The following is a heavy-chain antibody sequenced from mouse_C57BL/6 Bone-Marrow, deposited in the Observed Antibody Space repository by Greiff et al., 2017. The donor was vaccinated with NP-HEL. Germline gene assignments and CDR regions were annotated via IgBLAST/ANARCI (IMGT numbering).Heavy chain of an antibody. V-gene: IGHV3-6*01. Sequence: VQLQQSGPGLVKPSQSLSLTCSVTGYSITSGYYWNWIRQFPGNKLEWMGYISYDGSNNYNPSLKNRISITRDTSKNQFFLKLNSVTTEDTATYYCAIAHWGITTVDYFDYWGQGTTLTVSS. CDR1: GYSITSGYY. CDR2: ISYDGSN. D-gene: IGHD1-1*01. CDR3: AIAHWGITTVDYFDY. J-gene: IGHJ2*01.